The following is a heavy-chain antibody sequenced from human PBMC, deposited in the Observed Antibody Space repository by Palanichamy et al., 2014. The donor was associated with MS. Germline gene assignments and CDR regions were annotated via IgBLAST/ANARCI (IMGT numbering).Heavy chain of an antibody. Sequence: EVQLLESGGDLVQPGGSLRLSCAGTGFAFSSYAMNWVRQAPGKGLEWVSAISASGGGTYYADSVKGRFTISRDSSKNTLYLQMNILRAEDTAVYFCARDSRVATTPTDYWGQGTLVTVSS. CDR3: ARDSRVATTPTDY. D-gene: IGHD5-12*01. V-gene: IGHV3-23*01. J-gene: IGHJ4*02. CDR2: ISASGGGT. CDR1: GFAFSSYA.